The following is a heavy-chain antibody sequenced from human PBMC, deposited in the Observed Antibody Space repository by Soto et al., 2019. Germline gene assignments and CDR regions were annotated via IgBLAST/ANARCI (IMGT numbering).Heavy chain of an antibody. D-gene: IGHD3-10*01. Sequence: SVNVSCKASGGTFSSYAISWVRQAPGQGLEWMGGIIPIFGTANYAQKFQGRVTITADESTSTAYMELSSLRSEDTAVYYCARDQGRAYYYGMDVSGQGTPVTVS. CDR3: ARDQGRAYYYGMDV. CDR1: GGTFSSYA. CDR2: IIPIFGTA. V-gene: IGHV1-69*13. J-gene: IGHJ6*02.